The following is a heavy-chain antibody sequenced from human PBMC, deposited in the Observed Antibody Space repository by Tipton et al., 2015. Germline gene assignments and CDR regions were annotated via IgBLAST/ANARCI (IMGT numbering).Heavy chain of an antibody. V-gene: IGHV1-18*01. Sequence: QVQLVQSGDEVKKPGASVKVSCKTSGYPFAIYGISWVRQAPGQGPEWMEWISGYSGDTHYAQKLQGRVTITADKSTSTAYMELSSLSSEDTAVYYCARTIFGVAYYYYGMDVWGQGTTVTVSS. CDR2: ISGYSGDT. J-gene: IGHJ6*02. D-gene: IGHD3-3*01. CDR1: GYPFAIYG. CDR3: ARTIFGVAYYYYGMDV.